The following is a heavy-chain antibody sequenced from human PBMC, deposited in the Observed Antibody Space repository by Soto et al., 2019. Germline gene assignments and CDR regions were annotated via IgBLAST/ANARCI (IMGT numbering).Heavy chain of an antibody. D-gene: IGHD2-15*01. CDR1: GGSFSGYY. CDR3: ALSGYCSGGSCYSYHPVSLAEYFQH. Sequence: PSETLSLTCAVYGGSFSGYYWSWIRQPPGKGLEWIGEINHSGSTNYNPSLKSRVTISVDTSKNQFSLKLSSVTAADTAVYYCALSGYCSGGSCYSYHPVSLAEYFQHWGQGTLVTVSS. CDR2: INHSGST. J-gene: IGHJ1*01. V-gene: IGHV4-34*01.